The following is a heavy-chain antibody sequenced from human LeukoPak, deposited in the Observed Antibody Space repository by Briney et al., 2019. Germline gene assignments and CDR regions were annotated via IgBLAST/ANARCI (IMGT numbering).Heavy chain of an antibody. CDR2: ISGSGGST. J-gene: IGHJ4*02. D-gene: IGHD3-22*01. V-gene: IGHV3-23*01. CDR1: GFTFSSYA. Sequence: PGGSLRLSCAASGFTFSSYAMSRVRQAPGKGLEWVSAISGSGGSTYYADSVKGRFTISRDNSKNTLYLQMNSLRAEDTAVYYCAKGSDDHYYDSSGQNFDYWGQGTLVTVSS. CDR3: AKGSDDHYYDSSGQNFDY.